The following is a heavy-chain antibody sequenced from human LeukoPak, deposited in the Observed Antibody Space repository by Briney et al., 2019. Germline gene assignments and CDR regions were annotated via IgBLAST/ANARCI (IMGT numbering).Heavy chain of an antibody. D-gene: IGHD5-24*01. CDR2: IYSSGST. Sequence: PSETLSLTCTVSGGSISGYYWSWIRQPAGKGLEWIGHIYSSGSTNYNPSLRSRVTISVDTSKNQFSLKLSSVTAADTAVYYCARGRGWLQSTPFDYWGQGTLVTVSS. CDR3: ARGRGWLQSTPFDY. V-gene: IGHV4-4*07. J-gene: IGHJ4*02. CDR1: GGSISGYY.